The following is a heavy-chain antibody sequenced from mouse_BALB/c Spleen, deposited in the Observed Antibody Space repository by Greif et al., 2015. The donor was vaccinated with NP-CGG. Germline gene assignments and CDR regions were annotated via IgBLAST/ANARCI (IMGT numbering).Heavy chain of an antibody. D-gene: IGHD2-1*01. CDR1: GYSFTGYF. CDR3: AREEWGNYEFAY. V-gene: IGHV1-20*02. J-gene: IGHJ3*01. CDR2: INPYNGDT. Sequence: VQLQQSGPELVKPGASVKISCKASGYSFTGYFMNWVMQSHGKSLEWIGRINPYNGDTFYNQKFKGKATLTVDKSSSTAHMELRSLASEDSAVYYCAREEWGNYEFAYWGQGTLVAVSA.